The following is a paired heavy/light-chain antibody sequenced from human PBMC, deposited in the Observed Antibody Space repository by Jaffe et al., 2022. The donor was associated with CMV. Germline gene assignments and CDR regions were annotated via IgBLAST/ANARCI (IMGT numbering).Heavy chain of an antibody. CDR3: ARDKVPAAYYYYYGMDV. D-gene: IGHD2-2*01. CDR2: ISSSGSTI. CDR1: GFTFSDYY. V-gene: IGHV3-11*01. J-gene: IGHJ6*02. Sequence: QVQLVESGGGLVKPGGSLRLSCAASGFTFSDYYMSWIRQAPGKGLEWVSYISSSGSTIYYADSVKGRFTISRDNAKNSLYLQMNSLRAEDTAVYYCARDKVPAAYYYYYGMDVWGQGTTVTVSS.
Light chain of an antibody. V-gene: IGKV2-28*01. CDR3: MQALQRGT. Sequence: DIVMTQSPLSLPVTPGEPASISCRSSQSLLHSNGYNYLDWYLQKPGKSPQLLIYLGSNRASGVPDRFSGSGSGTDFTLKISRVEAEDVGVYYCMQALQRGTFGPGTKVDIK. CDR1: QSLLHSNGYNY. J-gene: IGKJ3*01. CDR2: LGS.